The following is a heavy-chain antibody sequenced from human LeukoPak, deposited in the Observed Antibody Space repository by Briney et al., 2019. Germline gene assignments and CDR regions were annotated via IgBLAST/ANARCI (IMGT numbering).Heavy chain of an antibody. D-gene: IGHD1-26*01. V-gene: IGHV3-15*01. Sequence: GGSLRLSCAASGFTFSNAWTRWVRQAPGKGLEWVGRIKSKTDGGTTDYAAPVKGRFTISRDDSKNTFYLQMNSLKTDDTAVYYCTTELRWELPATDYWGQGTLVTVSS. CDR3: TTELRWELPATDY. CDR2: IKSKTDGGTT. J-gene: IGHJ4*02. CDR1: GFTFSNAW.